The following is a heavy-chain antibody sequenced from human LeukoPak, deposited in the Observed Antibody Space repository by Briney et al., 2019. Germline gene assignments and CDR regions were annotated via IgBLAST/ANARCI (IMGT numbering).Heavy chain of an antibody. CDR1: GGSISSYY. D-gene: IGHD6-19*01. V-gene: IGHV4-59*01. CDR3: ARRYSSGWYEPFWDY. CDR2: IYYSGST. Sequence: MSSETLSLTCTVSGGSISSYYWSWIRQPPGKGLEWIGNIYYSGSTNYNPSLKSRVTISVDTSKNQFSLKLSSVTAADTAVYYCARRYSSGWYEPFWDYWGQGTLVTVSS. J-gene: IGHJ4*02.